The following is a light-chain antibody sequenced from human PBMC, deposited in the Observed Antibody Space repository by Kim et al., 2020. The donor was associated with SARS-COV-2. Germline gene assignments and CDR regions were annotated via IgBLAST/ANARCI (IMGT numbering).Light chain of an antibody. J-gene: IGKJ1*01. V-gene: IGKV1-NL1*01. CDR3: QQSYGIPWT. CDR1: QGVKNA. Sequence: ASVGDKVTMTFRGSQGVKNALAWYQHKPGKAPKLLLYGASTMQSGVPSRFSGSGSGTDYTLTISSLQPEDLGTFYCQQSYGIPWTFGQGTKVDIK. CDR2: GAS.